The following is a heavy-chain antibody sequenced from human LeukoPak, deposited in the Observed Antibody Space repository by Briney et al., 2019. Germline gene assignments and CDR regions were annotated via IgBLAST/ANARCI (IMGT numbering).Heavy chain of an antibody. CDR3: ARGGGRDYYGSGSYFKIDY. V-gene: IGHV3-23*01. CDR1: GFTFSSYA. D-gene: IGHD3-10*01. CDR2: ISGSGGST. Sequence: PGRSLRLSCAASGFTFSSYAMSWVRQAPGKGLEWVSAISGSGGSTYYADSVKGRFTISRDNSKNTLYLQMNSLRAEDTAVYYCARGGGRDYYGSGSYFKIDYWGQGTLVTVSS. J-gene: IGHJ4*02.